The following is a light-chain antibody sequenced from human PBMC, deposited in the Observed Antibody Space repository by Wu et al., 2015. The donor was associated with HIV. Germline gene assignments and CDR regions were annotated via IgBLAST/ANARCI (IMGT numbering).Light chain of an antibody. CDR1: QNINSW. CDR2: QAS. J-gene: IGKJ4*01. CDR3: QQYKTYSPN. Sequence: DIQLTQSPSTLSASIGDRVTITCRASQNINSWLAWYHQKPGKAPKLLIYQASSLEKGSHQGSAAVDLRQNSLSPSAALQPDDFATYYCQQYKTYSPNFGGGTKVEIK. V-gene: IGKV1-5*03.